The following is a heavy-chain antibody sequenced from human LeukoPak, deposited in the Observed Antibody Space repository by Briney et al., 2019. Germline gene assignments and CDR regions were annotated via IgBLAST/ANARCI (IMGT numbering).Heavy chain of an antibody. CDR3: ARATKAAGPFDY. D-gene: IGHD6-13*01. CDR2: IKQDGSEK. Sequence: GGSLRLSCGASGFNFSTYWMSWVRQAPGKGLEWVANIKQDGSEKYYVDSVRGRFTISRDNAKNTLYLQMNSLRAEDTAVYYCARATKAAGPFDYWGQGTLVTVSS. J-gene: IGHJ4*02. CDR1: GFNFSTYW. V-gene: IGHV3-7*01.